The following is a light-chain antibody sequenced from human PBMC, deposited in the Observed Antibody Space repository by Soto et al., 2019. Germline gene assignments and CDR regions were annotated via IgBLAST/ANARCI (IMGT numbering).Light chain of an antibody. CDR2: AAS. V-gene: IGKV1-39*01. Sequence: DIQMTQSPSSLSASVGDRVTITCRASQSISSHLNWYRQKPGKAPKVLIYAASSLQSGVPSRFSGSGSGTDFTLTISSLQPEDFATYYCQQSYSTPRTFGQGTKVDIK. CDR3: QQSYSTPRT. CDR1: QSISSH. J-gene: IGKJ1*01.